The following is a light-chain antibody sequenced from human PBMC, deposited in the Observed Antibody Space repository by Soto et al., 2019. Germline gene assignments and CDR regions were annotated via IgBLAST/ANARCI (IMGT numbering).Light chain of an antibody. Sequence: DIQMTQSPSYLSTSVGDRVTITCRASQSISNYLNWYQQKPGKVPKLLMYAASRLQSGVPSRFSGSGSGTDFTRTISSLQPEDFATYYCQQSYITPWTFGQGTKVEIK. CDR1: QSISNY. V-gene: IGKV1-39*01. J-gene: IGKJ1*01. CDR2: AAS. CDR3: QQSYITPWT.